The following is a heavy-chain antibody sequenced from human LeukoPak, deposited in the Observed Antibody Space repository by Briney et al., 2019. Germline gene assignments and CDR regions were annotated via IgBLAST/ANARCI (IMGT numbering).Heavy chain of an antibody. J-gene: IGHJ2*01. D-gene: IGHD4-17*01. CDR1: GGTFSSYT. Sequence: SVKVSCKASGGTFSSYTISWVRQAPGQGLGWVGGIIPILGIANYAQKFQGRVTITADKSTSTAYMELSSLRSEDTAVYYCARTRDYGNWYFDLWGRGTLVTVSS. V-gene: IGHV1-69*10. CDR3: ARTRDYGNWYFDL. CDR2: IIPILGIA.